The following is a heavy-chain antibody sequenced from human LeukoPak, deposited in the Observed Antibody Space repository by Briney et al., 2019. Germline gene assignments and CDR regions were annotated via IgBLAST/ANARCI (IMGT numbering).Heavy chain of an antibody. CDR2: IYYSGST. CDR3: ARDLSDSGYDYYFDY. Sequence: SETLSLTCTVSGGSISSYYWSWIRQPPGKGLEWIGYIYYSGSTNYNPSLKSRVTISADTSKNQFSLKLSSVTAADTAVYYCARDLSDSGYDYYFDYWGQGTLVTVSS. J-gene: IGHJ4*02. V-gene: IGHV4-59*01. D-gene: IGHD5-12*01. CDR1: GGSISSYY.